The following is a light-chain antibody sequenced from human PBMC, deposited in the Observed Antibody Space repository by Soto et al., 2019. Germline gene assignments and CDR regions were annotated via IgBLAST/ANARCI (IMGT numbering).Light chain of an antibody. J-gene: IGKJ3*01. Sequence: IVLTHSPGTLSLSPGERATLSCRASERLSSSYLAWYQQKPGQAPRLLIYGAFNRATGIPDRFSGSGSGTDFTLTFSRLEPEDFAVYYCQQYGDSPATFGPGTKVDIK. CDR3: QQYGDSPAT. CDR2: GAF. CDR1: ERLSSSY. V-gene: IGKV3-20*01.